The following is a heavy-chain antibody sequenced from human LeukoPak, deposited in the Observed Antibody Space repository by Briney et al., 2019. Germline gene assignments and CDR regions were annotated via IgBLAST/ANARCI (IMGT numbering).Heavy chain of an antibody. D-gene: IGHD6-13*01. J-gene: IGHJ4*02. V-gene: IGHV1-2*02. CDR1: GYTFTGYY. CDR3: ARAFYFSSSWHLDY. Sequence: ASVKVSCKASGYTFTGYYMHRVRQAPGQGLEWMGWINPNSGGTNYAQKFQGRVTMTRDTSISTAYMELSRLRSDDTAVYYCARAFYFSSSWHLDYWGQGTLVTVSS. CDR2: INPNSGGT.